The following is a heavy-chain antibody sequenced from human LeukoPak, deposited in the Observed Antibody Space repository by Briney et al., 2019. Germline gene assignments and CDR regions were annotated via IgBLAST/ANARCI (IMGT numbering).Heavy chain of an antibody. CDR1: GGTFNNSA. D-gene: IGHD2-21*02. CDR2: IMPLFGTA. Sequence: SVKVSCKTSGGTFNNSAISWVRQAPGQGLEWLGGIMPLFGTAGYAQKFQGRVTITKDESTRTVYLELTSLTSDDTAVYYCARDVHGDFGSGWFDPWGQGTLVSVSS. V-gene: IGHV1-69*05. CDR3: ARDVHGDFGSGWFDP. J-gene: IGHJ5*02.